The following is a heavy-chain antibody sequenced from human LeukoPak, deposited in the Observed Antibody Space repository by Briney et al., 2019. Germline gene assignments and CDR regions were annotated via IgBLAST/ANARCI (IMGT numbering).Heavy chain of an antibody. V-gene: IGHV1-46*01. J-gene: IGHJ3*02. CDR1: GYTFTSYY. Sequence: ASVKVSCKASGYTFTSYYMHWERQAPGQGLEWMGIINSIGGSTSYAQKFQGRVTMTRDMFTSTVYMELSSLRSEDTAVYYCARDPGSYYDSSPQMSGGAFDIWGQGTMVTVSS. CDR2: INSIGGST. D-gene: IGHD3-22*01. CDR3: ARDPGSYYDSSPQMSGGAFDI.